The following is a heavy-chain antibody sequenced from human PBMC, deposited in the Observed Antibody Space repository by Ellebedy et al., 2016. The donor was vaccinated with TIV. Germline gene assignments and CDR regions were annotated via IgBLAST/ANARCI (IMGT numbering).Heavy chain of an antibody. CDR1: GGTFSSYA. CDR3: ARAVGYCSSTSCYATNYYYYYGMDV. CDR2: IIPIFGTA. Sequence: ASVKVSCKASGGTFSSYAISWVRQAPGQGLEWMGGIIPIFGTANYAQKFQGRVTITADESTSTAYMELSSLRSEDTAVYYCARAVGYCSSTSCYATNYYYYYGMDVWGQGTTVTVSS. V-gene: IGHV1-69*13. J-gene: IGHJ6*02. D-gene: IGHD2-2*01.